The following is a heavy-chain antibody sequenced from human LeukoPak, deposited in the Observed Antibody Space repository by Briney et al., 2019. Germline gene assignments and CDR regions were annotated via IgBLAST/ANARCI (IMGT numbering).Heavy chain of an antibody. J-gene: IGHJ4*02. D-gene: IGHD4-17*01. V-gene: IGHV1-2*02. Sequence: ASVKVSCKASGYTFTGYYMHWVRQAPGQGLEWMGWINPNSGGTNYAQKFQGRVTKTRDTSISTAYMELSRLRSDDTAVYYCARLPSLDTTVTYWGQGTLVTVSS. CDR2: INPNSGGT. CDR3: ARLPSLDTTVTY. CDR1: GYTFTGYY.